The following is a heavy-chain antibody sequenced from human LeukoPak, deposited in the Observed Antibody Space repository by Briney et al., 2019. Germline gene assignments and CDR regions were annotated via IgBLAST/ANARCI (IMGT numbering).Heavy chain of an antibody. D-gene: IGHD6-13*01. CDR3: ASDLAAAAHYYYYMDV. Sequence: SPSETLSLTCTVSGYSISSGYYWGWIRQPPGKGLEWIANIFHTGSSYYHPSLESRLSISVDKSKNQLSLNLNSVTAADTAVYYCASDLAAAAHYYYYMDVWGKGTTVTVSS. CDR2: IFHTGSS. CDR1: GYSISSGYY. V-gene: IGHV4-38-2*02. J-gene: IGHJ6*03.